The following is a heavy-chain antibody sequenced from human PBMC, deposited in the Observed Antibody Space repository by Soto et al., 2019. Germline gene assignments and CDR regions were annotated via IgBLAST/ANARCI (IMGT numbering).Heavy chain of an antibody. CDR2: ISGSADSS. J-gene: IGHJ6*02. V-gene: IGHV3-23*01. CDR1: GFTFSRFG. CDR3: AKESHYGMDV. Sequence: GGSLRLSCTASGFTFSRFGMAWVRQAPGKGLEWVSAISGSADSSYDADSVKGRFTISRDNPKNTLYLQMNSLRAEDTAVYYCAKESHYGMDVWGQGTTVTVSS.